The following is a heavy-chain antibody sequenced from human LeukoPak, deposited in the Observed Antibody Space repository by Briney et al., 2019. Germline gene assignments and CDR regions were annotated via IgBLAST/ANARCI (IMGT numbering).Heavy chain of an antibody. D-gene: IGHD5-24*01. CDR1: GFPFSIYG. CDR2: IKQDGSKK. V-gene: IGHV3-7*04. J-gene: IGHJ4*02. Sequence: PGGSRRLSFLASGFPFSIYGRTWFRQAPGKGLEWVANIKQDGSKKSYVDSVKGRFTISRDNAKNSLYLQMNSLRAEDTAIYYCTRVGYIDEGIDYWGQGTLVTVSS. CDR3: TRVGYIDEGIDY.